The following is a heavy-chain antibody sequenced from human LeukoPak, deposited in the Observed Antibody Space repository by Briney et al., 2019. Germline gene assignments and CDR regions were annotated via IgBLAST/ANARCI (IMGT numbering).Heavy chain of an antibody. D-gene: IGHD3-10*01. CDR1: GFTFNTYS. V-gene: IGHV3-7*01. Sequence: GGSLRLSCAASGFTFNTYSMNWVRQAPGKGLEWVANINQPGRAEYYADSVKGRFTISKDNARNSLYLQMNSLRAEDTAVYYCARDYYTSGSHDYWGQGTLVTVSS. CDR3: ARDYYTSGSHDY. CDR2: INQPGRAE. J-gene: IGHJ4*02.